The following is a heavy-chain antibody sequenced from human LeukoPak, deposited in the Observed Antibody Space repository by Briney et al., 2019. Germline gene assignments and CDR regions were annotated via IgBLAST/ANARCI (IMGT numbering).Heavy chain of an antibody. CDR2: ISYDGSNK. CDR3: ARVQYYYGSGSYYPQDY. Sequence: GGSLRLSCAASGFTFSSYGMHWVRQAPGKGLEWVAVISYDGSNKYYADSVKGRFTISRDNSKNTLYLQMNSLRAEDTAVYYCARVQYYYGSGSYYPQDYWGQGTLVTVSS. CDR1: GFTFSSYG. D-gene: IGHD3-10*01. J-gene: IGHJ4*02. V-gene: IGHV3-30*03.